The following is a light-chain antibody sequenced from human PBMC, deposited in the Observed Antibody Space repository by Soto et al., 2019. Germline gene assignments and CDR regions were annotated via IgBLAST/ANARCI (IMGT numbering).Light chain of an antibody. V-gene: IGKV4-1*01. CDR3: QQYDDIPYT. CDR2: WAS. J-gene: IGKJ2*01. Sequence: DIVMTQSPDSLAVSLGESATISCKSSQSVLYSSNNKNYLTWYQLKPGQPPKVLFYWASTRESGVPDRFSGSGSGTDFTLTISSLQAEDVAVYYCQQYDDIPYTFGQGTKLEIK. CDR1: QSVLYSSNNKNY.